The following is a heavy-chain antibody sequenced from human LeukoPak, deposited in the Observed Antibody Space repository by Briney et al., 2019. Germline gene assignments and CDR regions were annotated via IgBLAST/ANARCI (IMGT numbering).Heavy chain of an antibody. CDR2: IYYSGST. D-gene: IGHD6-19*01. CDR3: AREDGSGWYRY. CDR1: SGSISSYY. V-gene: IGHV4-59*01. J-gene: IGHJ4*02. Sequence: SETLSLTRAVSSGSISSYYWSWVRQSPGKGLEWIGDIYYSGSTNYNPSIKSRVTISLDTTKNPCSLKLSSVTAADTAVYYCAREDGSGWYRYWGQGTLVTVSS.